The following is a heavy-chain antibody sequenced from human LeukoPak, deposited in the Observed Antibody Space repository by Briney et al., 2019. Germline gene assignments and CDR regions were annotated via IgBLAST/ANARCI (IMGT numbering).Heavy chain of an antibody. CDR3: ARVLGYDFWSGLDY. V-gene: IGHV3-66*02. Sequence: GGSLRLSCAASGFTVSSNYMSWVRQAPGKGLAWVSVIYSGGSTYYADSVKGRFTISRDNSKNTLYLQMNSLRAEDTAVYYCARVLGYDFWSGLDYWGQGTLVTVSS. D-gene: IGHD3-3*01. J-gene: IGHJ4*02. CDR1: GFTVSSNY. CDR2: IYSGGST.